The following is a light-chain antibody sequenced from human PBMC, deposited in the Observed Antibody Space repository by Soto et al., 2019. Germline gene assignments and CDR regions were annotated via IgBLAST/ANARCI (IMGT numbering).Light chain of an antibody. J-gene: IGLJ2*01. CDR2: DVN. V-gene: IGLV2-14*03. Sequence: QSALTQPASVSGSPGQSITISCTGTRSDIGAYNFVSWYQQHPGEVPKLMLYDVNVRPSGVSNRFSGSKSGNTASLTISGLQAEDEADYYCTSWTTSTTMIFGGGTKVTFL. CDR3: TSWTTSTTMI. CDR1: RSDIGAYNF.